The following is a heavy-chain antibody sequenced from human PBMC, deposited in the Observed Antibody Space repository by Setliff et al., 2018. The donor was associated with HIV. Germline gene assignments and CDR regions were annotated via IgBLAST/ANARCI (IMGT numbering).Heavy chain of an antibody. D-gene: IGHD3-22*01. J-gene: IGHJ3*02. V-gene: IGHV1-69*05. CDR3: ASDYYDSSGYPQGAFDI. CDR1: GGTFSSYA. Sequence: SVKVSCKASGGTFSSYAISWVRQAPGQGLEWMEGIIPIFGTANYAQKFQGRVTITTDESTSTAYMELSSLRSEDTAVYYCASDYYDSSGYPQGAFDIWGQGTMVTVSS. CDR2: IIPIFGTA.